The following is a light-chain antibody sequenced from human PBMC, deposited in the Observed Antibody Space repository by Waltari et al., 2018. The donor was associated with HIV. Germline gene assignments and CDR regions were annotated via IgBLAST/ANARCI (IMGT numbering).Light chain of an antibody. CDR3: SAYTGSNTRV. Sequence: QSALTQPASVSGSLGQSITISCPGTSSDFGHYKFVSWYQQHPGKVPKLIIYDVTNRPSGVSNRFSGSKSGDTASLTISGLQAEDEAEYYCSAYTGSNTRVFGAGSKVTVL. V-gene: IGLV2-14*03. CDR1: SSDFGHYKF. CDR2: DVT. J-gene: IGLJ1*01.